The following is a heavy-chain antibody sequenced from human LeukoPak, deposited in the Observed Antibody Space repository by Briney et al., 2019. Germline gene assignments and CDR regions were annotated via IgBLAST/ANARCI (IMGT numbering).Heavy chain of an antibody. J-gene: IGHJ5*02. CDR1: GFTFSTYS. V-gene: IGHV3-21*01. Sequence: GGSLRLSCAASGFTFSTYSMKCVRRAPGRGLEWVSSISSSSTYIYYADSGKGRFPISRDTAKNSLFLQMNSRRAEDTAVFYCARFALKTPPTAWGQGTLVTVSS. CDR2: ISSSSTYI. CDR3: ARFALKTPPTA.